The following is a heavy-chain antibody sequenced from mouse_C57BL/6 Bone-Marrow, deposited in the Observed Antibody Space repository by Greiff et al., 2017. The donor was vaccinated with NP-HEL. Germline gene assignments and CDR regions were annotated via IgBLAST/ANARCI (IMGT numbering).Heavy chain of an antibody. CDR2: INPSSGYT. CDR1: GYTFTSYW. J-gene: IGHJ1*03. CDR3: ARRYYCGSSDWYFDV. D-gene: IGHD1-1*01. Sequence: QVQLKQSGAELAKPGASVKLSCKASGYTFTSYWMHWVKQRPGQGLEWIGYINPSSGYTKYNQKFKDKATLTADKSSSTAYMQLRSLTYEESAVYCWARRYYCGSSDWYFDVWGTGTTVTVSS. V-gene: IGHV1-7*01.